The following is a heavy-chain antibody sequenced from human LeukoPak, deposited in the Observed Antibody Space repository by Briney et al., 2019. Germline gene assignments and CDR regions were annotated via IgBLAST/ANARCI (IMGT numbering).Heavy chain of an antibody. CDR2: INAGNGNT. J-gene: IGHJ4*02. Sequence: ASVKVSCKASGYTFTSYAMHWVRQAPGQRLEWMGRINAGNGNTKCSQKFQGRVTITRDTSASTAYMELSSLRSEDTAVYYCASVLRYFDWPSDYWGQGTLVTVSS. D-gene: IGHD3-9*01. CDR1: GYTFTSYA. V-gene: IGHV1-3*01. CDR3: ASVLRYFDWPSDY.